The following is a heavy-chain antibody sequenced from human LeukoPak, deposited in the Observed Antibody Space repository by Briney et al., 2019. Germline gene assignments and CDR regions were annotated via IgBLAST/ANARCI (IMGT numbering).Heavy chain of an antibody. V-gene: IGHV1-24*01. CDR2: FDPEDGET. Sequence: ASVKVSCKVSGYTFTELSMHWVRQAPGKGLEWMGGFDPEDGETIYAQKFQGRVTMTEDTSTDTAYMELSSLRSEDTAVYYCATVSYYDHPFDYWGQGTLVTVSS. CDR3: ATVSYYDHPFDY. J-gene: IGHJ4*02. CDR1: GYTFTELS. D-gene: IGHD3-22*01.